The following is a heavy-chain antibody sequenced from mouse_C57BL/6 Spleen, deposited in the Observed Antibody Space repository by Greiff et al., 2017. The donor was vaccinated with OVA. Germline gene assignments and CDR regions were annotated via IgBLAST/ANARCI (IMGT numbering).Heavy chain of an antibody. D-gene: IGHD1-1*01. Sequence: VKLQESGAELVRPGASVTLSCKASGYTFTDYEMHWVKQTPVHGLEWIGAIDPETGGTAYNQKFKGKAILTADKSSSTAYMELRRLTSEDSAVYYCTRRDYYGSSYPFAYWGQGTLVTVSA. CDR1: GYTFTDYE. J-gene: IGHJ3*01. CDR2: IDPETGGT. CDR3: TRRDYYGSSYPFAY. V-gene: IGHV1-15*01.